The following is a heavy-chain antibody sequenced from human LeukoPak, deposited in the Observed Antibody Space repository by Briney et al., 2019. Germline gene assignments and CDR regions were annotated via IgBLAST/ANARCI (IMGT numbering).Heavy chain of an antibody. CDR2: ISAYNGNT. CDR1: GYTFTNDY. D-gene: IGHD3-22*01. J-gene: IGHJ4*02. V-gene: IGHV1-18*04. Sequence: ASVKVSCKTSGYTFTNDYIHWVRQAPGQGLEWMGWISAYNGNTNYAQKLQGRVTMTTDTSTSTAYMELRSLRSDDTAVYYCAGYDSGAYYLFDYWGQGTLVTVSS. CDR3: AGYDSGAYYLFDY.